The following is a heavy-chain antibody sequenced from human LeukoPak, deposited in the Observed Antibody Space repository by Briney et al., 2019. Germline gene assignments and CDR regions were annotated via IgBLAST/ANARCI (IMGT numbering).Heavy chain of an antibody. J-gene: IGHJ4*02. CDR1: GGTFSSYA. CDR2: IIPIFGTA. CDR3: ARSLIADCSGGSCYSGLNDY. D-gene: IGHD2-15*01. Sequence: SVKVSCKASGGTFSSYAISWVRQAPGQGLEWMGGIIPIFGTANYAQKFQGRVTITTDESTHTAYMELSSLRSEDTAVYYCARSLIADCSGGSCYSGLNDYWGQGTLVTVSS. V-gene: IGHV1-69*05.